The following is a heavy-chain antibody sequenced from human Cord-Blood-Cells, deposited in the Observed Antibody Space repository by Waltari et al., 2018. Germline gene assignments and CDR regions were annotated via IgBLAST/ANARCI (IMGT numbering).Heavy chain of an antibody. CDR1: GGPTSSRSYY. CDR2: IYYSGST. Sequence: QLQLQESGPGLVQPSETLSPPRPVPGGPTSSRSYYWGWIRQPPGKGREWIGSIYYSGSTYYNPSLKSRVTISVDTSKNQFSLKLSSVTAADTAVYYCARLDGDRDYWGQGTLVTVSS. J-gene: IGHJ4*02. V-gene: IGHV4-39*07. CDR3: ARLDGDRDY. D-gene: IGHD7-27*01.